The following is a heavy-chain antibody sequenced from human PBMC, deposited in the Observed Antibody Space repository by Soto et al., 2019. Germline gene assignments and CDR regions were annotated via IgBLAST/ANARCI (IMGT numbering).Heavy chain of an antibody. CDR3: ARTKCSGGSCSSSSLDD. CDR2: RYYSEST. CDR1: DVCTSNAVDY. Sequence: TLSPTCTVPDVCTSNAVDYWYRPRQDRAKSLEWIGHRYYSESTYYTPTLKTRVSISLDTAKNQFSLKLSFVSAADTVMYYCARTKCSGGSCSSSSLDDWGQGTPVTVS. D-gene: IGHD2-15*01. J-gene: IGHJ4*02. V-gene: IGHV4-31*03.